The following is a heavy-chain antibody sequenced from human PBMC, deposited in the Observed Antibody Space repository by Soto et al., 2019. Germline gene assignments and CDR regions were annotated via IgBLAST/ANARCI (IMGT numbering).Heavy chain of an antibody. J-gene: IGHJ5*02. CDR2: IYPGDTDT. CDR1: GYSFTTYW. CDR3: VSSWYVVRSWFDP. Sequence: GESLKISCKASGYSFTTYWIGWVRQMPGKGLEWMGVIYPGDTDTRYSPSFQGQATISADSSITTAYLQWSSLKASDTAMYYCVSSWYVVRSWFDPWGQGTLVTVSS. V-gene: IGHV5-51*01. D-gene: IGHD6-13*01.